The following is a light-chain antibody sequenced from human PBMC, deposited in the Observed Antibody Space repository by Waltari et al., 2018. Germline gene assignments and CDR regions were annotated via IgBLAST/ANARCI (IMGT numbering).Light chain of an antibody. CDR2: EVS. CDR3: SSYTSSSTPHVV. CDR1: SRDVGGYNY. V-gene: IGLV2-14*01. J-gene: IGLJ2*01. Sequence: QSALTQPASVSGSPGQSIPIPCTGTSRDVGGYNYASWYQQPPGKAPKLMIYEVSNRPSGVSNRFSGSKSGNTASLTISGLQAEDEADYYCSSYTSSSTPHVVFGGGTKLTVL.